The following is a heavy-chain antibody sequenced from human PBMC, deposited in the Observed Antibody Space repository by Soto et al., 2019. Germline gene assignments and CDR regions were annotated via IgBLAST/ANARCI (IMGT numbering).Heavy chain of an antibody. CDR3: VVAVAGTHYYYYGMDV. Sequence: GASVKVSCKASGCTFSSYAISWVRQAPGQGLEWMGGIIPIFGTANYAQTFQGRVTITADESTSTAYMELSSLRAEDTAVYYCVVAVAGTHYYYYGMDVWGQGTTVTVSS. CDR1: GCTFSSYA. D-gene: IGHD6-19*01. CDR2: IIPIFGTA. V-gene: IGHV1-69*13. J-gene: IGHJ6*02.